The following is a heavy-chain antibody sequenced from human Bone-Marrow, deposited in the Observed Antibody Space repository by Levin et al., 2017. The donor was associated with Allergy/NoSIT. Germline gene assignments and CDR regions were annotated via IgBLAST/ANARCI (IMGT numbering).Heavy chain of an antibody. V-gene: IGHV4-4*02. J-gene: IGHJ4*02. CDR2: IHHSGIT. Sequence: PSETLSLTCAVSGGSISRSNWWSWVRQPPGKGLEWIGEIHHSGITNYNPSLKSRVTISVDKSKNQFSLKLSSVTAADTAVYYCARLEWELARYYFDYWGQGSLVTVSS. CDR3: ARLEWELARYYFDY. D-gene: IGHD1-26*01. CDR1: GGSISRSNW.